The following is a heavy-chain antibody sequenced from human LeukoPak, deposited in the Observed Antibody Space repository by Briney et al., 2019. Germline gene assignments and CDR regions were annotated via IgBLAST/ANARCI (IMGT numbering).Heavy chain of an antibody. D-gene: IGHD2-2*01. CDR3: ARVSSSTSCYCDWFDP. V-gene: IGHV4-59*01. Sequence: PSETLSLTCTVSGGSISSYYWSWIRQPPGKGLEWIGYIYYSGSTNYNPSLKSRVTISVDTSKNQFSLKLSSVTAADTAVYYCARVSSSTSCYCDWFDPWGQGTLVTVFS. J-gene: IGHJ5*02. CDR2: IYYSGST. CDR1: GGSISSYY.